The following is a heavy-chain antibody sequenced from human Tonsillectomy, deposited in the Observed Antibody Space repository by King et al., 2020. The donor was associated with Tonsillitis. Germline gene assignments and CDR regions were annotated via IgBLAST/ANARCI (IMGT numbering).Heavy chain of an antibody. CDR1: GFTFDDYA. V-gene: IGHV3-9*01. Sequence: VQLVESGGGLVQPGRSLRLSCAASGFTFDDYAMHWVRQAPGKGLEWVSGISWSSGSIGYADSVKGRFTISRDNAKNSLYLQMNSLRAEDTALYYCAKDGGQCSYSSGWYRTFFDYWGQGTLVTVSS. CDR3: AKDGGQCSYSSGWYRTFFDY. D-gene: IGHD6-19*01. J-gene: IGHJ4*02. CDR2: ISWSSGSI.